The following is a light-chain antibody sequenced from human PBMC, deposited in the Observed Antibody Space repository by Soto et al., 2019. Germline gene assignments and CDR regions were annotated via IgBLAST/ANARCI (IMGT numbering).Light chain of an antibody. J-gene: IGLJ2*01. Sequence: QSVLTQSPSASASLGASVKLTCTLSSGHSSYAIAWHQQQPEKGPRYLMKLNSDGSHSKGDGIPDRFSGSSSGAERYLTISSLQSEDEADYYCQTWGTGIHVVFGGGTKVIVL. CDR1: SGHSSYA. CDR3: QTWGTGIHVV. CDR2: LNSDGSH. V-gene: IGLV4-69*01.